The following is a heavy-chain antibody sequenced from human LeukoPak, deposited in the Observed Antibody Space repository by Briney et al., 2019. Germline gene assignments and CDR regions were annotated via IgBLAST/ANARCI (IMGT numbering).Heavy chain of an antibody. J-gene: IGHJ4*02. CDR3: ARGSPRIAVAGFCFDY. CDR1: GFTFSNFD. Sequence: GRSLRLSCAASGFTFSNFDMHWVRQAPGKGLEWVAVISYDGSDKYYADSVKGRFTVSRDNSKNTLYLQMNSLRPEDTAVYYCARGSPRIAVAGFCFDYWGQGTLVTVSS. V-gene: IGHV3-30*03. D-gene: IGHD6-19*01. CDR2: ISYDGSDK.